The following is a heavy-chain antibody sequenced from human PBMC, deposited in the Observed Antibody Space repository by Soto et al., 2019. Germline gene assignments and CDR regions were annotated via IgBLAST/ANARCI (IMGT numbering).Heavy chain of an antibody. CDR2: ISYDGSNK. V-gene: IGHV3-30-3*01. Sequence: QVQLVESGGGVVQPGRSLRLSCAASGFTFSSYAMHWVRQAPGKGLEWVAVISYDGSNKYYADSVKGRFTISRDNSKNTLYLQMNSLRAEDTAVYYCARGTLGYYSNYYYGMDFWGQGTTVTVSS. D-gene: IGHD3-22*01. CDR1: GFTFSSYA. J-gene: IGHJ6*02. CDR3: ARGTLGYYSNYYYGMDF.